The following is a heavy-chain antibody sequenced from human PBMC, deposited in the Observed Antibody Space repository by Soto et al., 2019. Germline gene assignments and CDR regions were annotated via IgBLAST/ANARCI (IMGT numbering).Heavy chain of an antibody. CDR1: GGSISSYY. V-gene: IGHV4-59*01. J-gene: IGHJ5*02. CDR3: ARVPNSSGWYRGGNWFDP. CDR2: IYYSGST. D-gene: IGHD6-19*01. Sequence: QVQLQESGPGLVKPSETLSLTCTVSGGSISSYYWSWIRQPPGKGLEWIGYIYYSGSTNYNPSLKSRGTISVDTSKNQFSLKLSSVTAADTAVYYCARVPNSSGWYRGGNWFDPWGQGTLVTVSS.